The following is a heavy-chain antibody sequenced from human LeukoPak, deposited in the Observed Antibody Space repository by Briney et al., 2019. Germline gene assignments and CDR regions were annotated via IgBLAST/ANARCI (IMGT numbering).Heavy chain of an antibody. CDR2: ISGSGAST. CDR1: GFTFSSYN. Sequence: GGSLRLSCAASGFTFSSYNMNWVRQAPGKGLEWVSSISGSGASTYYADSVKGRFTISRDNSKNTLYLQMNSLRAEDTAVYYCASLHYDILTGYIYYFDYWGQGTLVTVSS. V-gene: IGHV3-23*01. J-gene: IGHJ4*02. CDR3: ASLHYDILTGYIYYFDY. D-gene: IGHD3-9*01.